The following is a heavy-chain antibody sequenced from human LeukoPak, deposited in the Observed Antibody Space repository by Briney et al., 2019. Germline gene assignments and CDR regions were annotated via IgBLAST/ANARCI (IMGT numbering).Heavy chain of an antibody. CDR2: ISGSGGST. J-gene: IGHJ4*02. CDR3: AKAVYCSGGSCLFDY. D-gene: IGHD2-15*01. V-gene: IGHV3-23*01. CDR1: GFTFSSYA. Sequence: GGSLRLSCAASGFTFSSYAMSWVRQAPGKGLEWVSAISGSGGSTYYADSVKGRFTISRDNSKNTLYLQVNSLRAEDTAVYYCAKAVYCSGGSCLFDYWGQGTLVTVSS.